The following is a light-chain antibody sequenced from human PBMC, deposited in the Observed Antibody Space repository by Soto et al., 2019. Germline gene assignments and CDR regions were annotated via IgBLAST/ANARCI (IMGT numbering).Light chain of an antibody. CDR1: QSVGSF. CDR3: QQRSNWPLT. CDR2: DAS. J-gene: IGKJ4*01. Sequence: EIVLTQSPATLSLSPGERATLSCRASQSVGSFLAWYQQKPGQAPRLLIYDASTRATGIPVRFSGSGSGTDFILTISSLEPEDFAVYYCQQRSNWPLTFGGGTKVEIK. V-gene: IGKV3-11*01.